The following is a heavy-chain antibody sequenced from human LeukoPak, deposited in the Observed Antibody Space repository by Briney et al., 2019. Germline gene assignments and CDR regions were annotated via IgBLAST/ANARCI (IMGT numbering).Heavy chain of an antibody. J-gene: IGHJ4*02. V-gene: IGHV3-23*01. CDR1: GFTFSSYS. D-gene: IGHD6-13*01. CDR2: INGGGGGT. Sequence: GGSLRLSCAASGFTFSSYSMNWVRQAPGKGLEWVSSINGGGGGTYYADSVKGRFTISRDNSKNTLYLQMNSLRADDTALFYCAKRGITTTGPWVEDYWGQGTLVTVSS. CDR3: AKRGITTTGPWVEDY.